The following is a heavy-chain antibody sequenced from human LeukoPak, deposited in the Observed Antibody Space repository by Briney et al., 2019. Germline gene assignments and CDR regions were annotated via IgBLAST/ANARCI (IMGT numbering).Heavy chain of an antibody. CDR3: ARHSGPKYWFDP. CDR2: IIPIFGTA. J-gene: IGHJ5*02. D-gene: IGHD2-15*01. CDR1: GGTFSSYA. V-gene: IGHV1-69*13. Sequence: RASVXVSCKASGGTFSSYAISWVRQAPGQGLEWMGGIIPIFGTANYAQKFQGRVTITADESTSTAYMELSSLRSEDTAVYYCARHSGPKYWFDPWGQGTLVTVSS.